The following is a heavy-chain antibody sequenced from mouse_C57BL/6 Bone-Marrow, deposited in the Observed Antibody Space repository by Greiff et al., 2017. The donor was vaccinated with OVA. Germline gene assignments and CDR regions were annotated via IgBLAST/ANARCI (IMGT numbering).Heavy chain of an antibody. D-gene: IGHD1-1*01. CDR3: TRRKIYYYGSSHYYFDY. CDR1: GYTFTDYE. V-gene: IGHV1-15*01. Sequence: VHLVESGAELVRPGASLTLSCKASGYTFTDYEMHWVKQTPVHGLEWIGAIDPETGGTAYNQKFKGKAILTADKSSSTAYMELRSLTSEDSAVYYCTRRKIYYYGSSHYYFDYWGQGTTLTVSS. J-gene: IGHJ2*01. CDR2: IDPETGGT.